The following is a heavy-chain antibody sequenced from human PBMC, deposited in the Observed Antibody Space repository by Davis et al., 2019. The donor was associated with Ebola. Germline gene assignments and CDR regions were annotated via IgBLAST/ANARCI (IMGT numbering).Heavy chain of an antibody. J-gene: IGHJ4*02. CDR3: ARGGDGFNWASW. Sequence: PGGSLRLSCAASGFTFSSYSMNWVRQAPGKGLEWVSSISSSSTYIYYADSVKGRFTISRDNAKNSLYLQMNSLRAEDTAVYYCARGGDGFNWASWWGQGTLVTVSS. CDR1: GFTFSSYS. CDR2: ISSSSTYI. V-gene: IGHV3-21*01. D-gene: IGHD5-24*01.